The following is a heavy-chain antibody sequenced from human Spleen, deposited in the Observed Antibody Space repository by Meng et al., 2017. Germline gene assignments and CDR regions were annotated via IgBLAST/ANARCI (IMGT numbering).Heavy chain of an antibody. D-gene: IGHD3-10*01. CDR2: INPNSGGT. V-gene: IGHV1-2*02. Sequence: ASVKVSCKGSGYTFTGCYMHWVRQAPGQGLEWMGWINPNSGGTKYAQKFQGRVTMTRDTSISTAYMELSRLSSDDTAVYYCARSHGSGTHYDYWGQGTLVTVSS. CDR1: GYTFTGCY. CDR3: ARSHGSGTHYDY. J-gene: IGHJ4*02.